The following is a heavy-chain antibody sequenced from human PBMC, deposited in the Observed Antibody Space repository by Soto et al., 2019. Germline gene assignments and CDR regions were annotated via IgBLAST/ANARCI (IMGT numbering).Heavy chain of an antibody. Sequence: PSQTLSLTCAISGDSFSSNIAAWNWIRQSPSRGLEWLGRTYYRSKWYNDYAVSVKSRITINPDTSKNQFSLQLNSVTPEDTAVYYCASSHGDYFQYYYGMDVWGQGTTVTVSS. J-gene: IGHJ6*02. D-gene: IGHD4-17*01. CDR1: GDSFSSNIAA. V-gene: IGHV6-1*01. CDR2: TYYRSKWYN. CDR3: ASSHGDYFQYYYGMDV.